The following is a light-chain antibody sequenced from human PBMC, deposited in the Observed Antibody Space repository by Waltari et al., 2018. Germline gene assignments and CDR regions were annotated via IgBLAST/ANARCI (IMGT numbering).Light chain of an antibody. Sequence: AIEMTQSPSPLSASVGDRVTSTCRASQGISSWLAWFQQKPGKAPKLLIYKASSLQSGVPSRFSGSGSGTDFTLTISSLQPEDFTSYYCQQYSSAPYNFGQGTKVEIK. V-gene: IGKV1-13*02. J-gene: IGKJ2*01. CDR3: QQYSSAPYN. CDR1: QGISSW. CDR2: KAS.